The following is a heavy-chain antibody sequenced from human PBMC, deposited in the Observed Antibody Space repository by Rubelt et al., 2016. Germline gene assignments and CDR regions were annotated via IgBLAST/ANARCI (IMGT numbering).Heavy chain of an antibody. V-gene: IGHV4-31*03. CDR1: GGSISSGGYY. Sequence: QVQLQESGPGLVKPSQTLSLTCTVSGGSISSGGYYWSWIRQHPGKGLEWIGYIYYSGSTYYNPSLKSRVTISVDTSKNQFSRKLSSVTAADTAVYYCARDQYDSSGYVRGMDVWGQGTTVTVSS. J-gene: IGHJ6*02. D-gene: IGHD3-22*01. CDR3: ARDQYDSSGYVRGMDV. CDR2: IYYSGST.